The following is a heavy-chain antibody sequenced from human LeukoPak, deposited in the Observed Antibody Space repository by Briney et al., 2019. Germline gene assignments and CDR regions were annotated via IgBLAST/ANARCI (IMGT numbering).Heavy chain of an antibody. J-gene: IGHJ4*02. D-gene: IGHD4-17*01. CDR1: GYSFTNYW. V-gene: IGHV5-10-1*01. CDR2: IDPSDSYT. Sequence: GESLTISCKGSGYSFTNYWISWVRQMPGKGLEWMGRIDPSDSYTKYSPSFEGHVTISVDKSISTAFLQWNSLKASDSAMYYCAMGASKVTTDFANYWGQGTQVAVSS. CDR3: AMGASKVTTDFANY.